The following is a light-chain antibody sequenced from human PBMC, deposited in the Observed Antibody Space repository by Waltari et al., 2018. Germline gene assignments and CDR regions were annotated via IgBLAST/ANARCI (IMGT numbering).Light chain of an antibody. CDR2: AAS. CDR1: QGISSY. J-gene: IGKJ5*01. Sequence: DIQLTQSPSFLSASVGDRVTITCRASQGISSYLAWYQQKPGKAPKLLIYAASTRATGIPARFSGSGSGTEFTLTISSLQSEDFAVYYCQQYNNWPSTFGQGTRLEIK. CDR3: QQYNNWPST. V-gene: IGKV1-9*01.